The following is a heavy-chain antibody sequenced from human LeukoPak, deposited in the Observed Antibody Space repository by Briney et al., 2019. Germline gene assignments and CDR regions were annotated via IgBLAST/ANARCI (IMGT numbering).Heavy chain of an antibody. D-gene: IGHD2-15*01. V-gene: IGHV3-23*01. CDR1: GFTFSSYA. CDR3: AKDTTAWWYHRAYMDV. CDR2: ISGSGDTT. Sequence: GGSLRLSCAASGFTFSSYAMSWVRRAPGGGLEWVSAISGSGDTTYHADSVKGRFTISRDNSENRLSLQMDSLRAEDTAVYFCAKDTTAWWYHRAYMDVWGKGTTVTVSS. J-gene: IGHJ6*03.